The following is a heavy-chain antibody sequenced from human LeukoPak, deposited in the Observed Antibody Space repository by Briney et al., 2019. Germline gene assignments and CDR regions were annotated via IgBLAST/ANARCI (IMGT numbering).Heavy chain of an antibody. V-gene: IGHV3-7*01. Sequence: SGGSLRLSCAASGFTFSSYWMSWVRQAPGKGLEWAANIEKDGSDKYYVDSVKGRFTISRDNAKDSVYLQMDSLRAEDSAVYYCARSLWPEDYWGQGTLVTVSS. D-gene: IGHD2-21*01. CDR2: IEKDGSDK. J-gene: IGHJ4*02. CDR1: GFTFSSYW. CDR3: ARSLWPEDY.